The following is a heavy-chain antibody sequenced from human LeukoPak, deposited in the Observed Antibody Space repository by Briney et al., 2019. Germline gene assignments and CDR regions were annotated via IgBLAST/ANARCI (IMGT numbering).Heavy chain of an antibody. D-gene: IGHD6-19*01. CDR2: INPNSGGT. V-gene: IGHV1-2*02. J-gene: IGHJ3*02. Sequence: ASVKVSCKASGYTFTGYYMHWVRQAPGQGLEWMGWINPNSGGTNYAQKFQGRVTMTRDTSISTAYMELRSLRSDDTAVYYCARGGQWLVQGDNDAFDIWGQGTMVTVSS. CDR3: ARGGQWLVQGDNDAFDI. CDR1: GYTFTGYY.